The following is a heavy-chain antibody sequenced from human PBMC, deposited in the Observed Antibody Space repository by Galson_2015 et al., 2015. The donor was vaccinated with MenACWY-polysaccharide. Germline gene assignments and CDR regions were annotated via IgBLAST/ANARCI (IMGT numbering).Heavy chain of an antibody. D-gene: IGHD4-17*01. CDR1: GFTFSSYA. V-gene: IGHV3-23*01. CDR2: ISGSGGST. J-gene: IGHJ4*02. Sequence: SLRLSCAASGFTFSSYAMSWVRQAPGKGLEWVSAISGSGGSTYYADSVKGRFTISRDNSKNTLYLQMNSLRAEDTAVYYCAKPQGGDSRRYYFDYWGQGTLVTVSS. CDR3: AKPQGGDSRRYYFDY.